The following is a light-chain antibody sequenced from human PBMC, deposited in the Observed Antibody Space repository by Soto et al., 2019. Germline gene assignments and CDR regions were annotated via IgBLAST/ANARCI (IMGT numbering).Light chain of an antibody. CDR3: QQRTYSIT. CDR2: DAS. Sequence: EIVLTQPPGTLSLSPGERATLSCRASQSLSYYLAWYQQKPGQAPRLLIYDASHRATGIPVRFSGSGSGTDFTLTISSLEPEDFAVYYCQQRTYSITFGQGTRLEIK. J-gene: IGKJ5*01. CDR1: QSLSYY. V-gene: IGKV3-11*01.